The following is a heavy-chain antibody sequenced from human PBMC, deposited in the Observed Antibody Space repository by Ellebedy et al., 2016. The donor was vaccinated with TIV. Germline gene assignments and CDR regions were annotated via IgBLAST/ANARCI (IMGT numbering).Heavy chain of an antibody. CDR1: GYTFTYRY. CDR3: ARARVMTTVTTLNY. CDR2: INADNGNT. D-gene: IGHD4-17*01. J-gene: IGHJ4*02. V-gene: IGHV1-3*01. Sequence: ASVKVSCKASGYTFTYRYLHWVRQAPGQALEWMGWINADNGNTKYLPNLEGRVTITRDTSASTTYMELSSLRSEDTAVYYCARARVMTTVTTLNYWGQGTLVTVSS.